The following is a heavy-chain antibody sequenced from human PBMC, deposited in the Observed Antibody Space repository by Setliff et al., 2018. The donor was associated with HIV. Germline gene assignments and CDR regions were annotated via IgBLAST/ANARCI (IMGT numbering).Heavy chain of an antibody. CDR2: IYTSGDA. D-gene: IGHD3-10*01. J-gene: IGHJ4*02. V-gene: IGHV4-4*08. CDR1: GDSIDGHY. Sequence: PSETLSLTCTVSGDSIDGHYWTWIRQPPGKGLEWLGYIYTSGDANYNSSLRRRLTMSIDTVKSVFFPKLTSLTAADTAVYYCARMSCSDQTCYFFDFWGQGALVTVSS. CDR3: ARMSCSDQTCYFFDF.